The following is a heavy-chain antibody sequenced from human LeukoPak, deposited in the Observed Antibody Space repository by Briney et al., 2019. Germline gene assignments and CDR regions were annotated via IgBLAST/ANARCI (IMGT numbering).Heavy chain of an antibody. CDR2: MYYTGST. CDR1: GGSISSSSYY. Sequence: SETLSLTCTVSGGSISSSSYYWGWIRQPPGKGLEWIASMYYTGSTHYNPSLQSRVTISVDASKNQFSLKLRSVTAADTAVYYCASPFRYFDWFPYSHMDVWGKGTTVIVSS. J-gene: IGHJ6*03. D-gene: IGHD3-9*01. V-gene: IGHV4-39*01. CDR3: ASPFRYFDWFPYSHMDV.